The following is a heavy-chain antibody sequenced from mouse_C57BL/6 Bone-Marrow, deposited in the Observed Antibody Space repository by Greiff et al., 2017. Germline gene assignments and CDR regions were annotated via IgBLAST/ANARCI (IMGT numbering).Heavy chain of an antibody. V-gene: IGHV1-53*01. CDR2: INPSHGGT. Sequence: QVQLQQPGTELVKPGASVKLSCKASGYTFTSYWMHWVKQRPGPGLEWIGYINPSHGGTNYNEKFKSKATLSVDKSSSTAYMQLSSLTSEDSAFYYCASVGIYDGYYWFAYWGQGTLVTVSA. CDR3: ASVGIYDGYYWFAY. CDR1: GYTFTSYW. J-gene: IGHJ3*01. D-gene: IGHD2-3*01.